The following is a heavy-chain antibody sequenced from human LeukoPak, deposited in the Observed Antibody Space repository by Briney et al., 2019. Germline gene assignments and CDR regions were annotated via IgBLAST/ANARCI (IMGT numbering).Heavy chain of an antibody. CDR1: GYTFTSYG. D-gene: IGHD3-3*01. Sequence: ASVKVSCKASGYTFTSYGISWVRQAPGQGLEWMGWISAYNGNINYAQKLQGRVTMTTDTSTSTAYMELRSLRSDDTAVYYCARWAGVVIINGWFDPWGQGTLVTVSS. CDR3: ARWAGVVIINGWFDP. V-gene: IGHV1-18*01. J-gene: IGHJ5*02. CDR2: ISAYNGNI.